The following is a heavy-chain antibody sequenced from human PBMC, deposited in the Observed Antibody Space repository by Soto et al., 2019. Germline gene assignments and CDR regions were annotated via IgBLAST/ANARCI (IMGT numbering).Heavy chain of an antibody. CDR2: INAGNGNT. Sequence: QVQLGHSGAEEKKPGASVKVSCKASGYTFTSYAMHWVRQAPGQRLEWMGWINAGNGNTKYSQKFQGRVTIPRDTSARAAYTELSSLRSDDTAVDSGAVSIVVVTAPDYRGQGTLVTVSS. D-gene: IGHD2-21*02. CDR3: AVSIVVVTAPDY. CDR1: GYTFTSYA. J-gene: IGHJ4*01. V-gene: IGHV1-3*05.